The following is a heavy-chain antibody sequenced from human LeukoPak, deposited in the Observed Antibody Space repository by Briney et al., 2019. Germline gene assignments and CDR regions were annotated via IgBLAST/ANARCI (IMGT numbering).Heavy chain of an antibody. CDR2: IKQDGSEK. J-gene: IGHJ4*02. V-gene: IGHV3-7*01. CDR1: GFTFSSYW. Sequence: GGSLRLSCAASGFTFSSYWMSWVRQAPGKGLEWVANIKQDGSEKYYVDSVKGRFTISRDNAKNSLYLQMNSLRAEDTAVYYCARVIRSYYDSSGYAGDYWGQGTLVTVSS. CDR3: ARVIRSYYDSSGYAGDY. D-gene: IGHD3-22*01.